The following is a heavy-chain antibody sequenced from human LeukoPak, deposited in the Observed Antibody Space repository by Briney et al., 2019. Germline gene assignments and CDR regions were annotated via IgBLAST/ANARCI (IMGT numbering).Heavy chain of an antibody. CDR1: GYTFTGYN. V-gene: IGHV1-2*02. Sequence: ASVKVSCKASGYTFTGYNMHWVRQAPGQGPEWMGLINPNSGGTNYAQKFQGRVTMTRGTSISTAYMELSRLRSDDTAMYYCARSYAGYWGQGTLVTVSS. J-gene: IGHJ4*02. CDR3: ARSYAGY. CDR2: INPNSGGT.